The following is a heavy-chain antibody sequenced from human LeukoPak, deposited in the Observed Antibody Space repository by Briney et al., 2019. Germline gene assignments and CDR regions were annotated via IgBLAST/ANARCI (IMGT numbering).Heavy chain of an antibody. D-gene: IGHD1-26*01. J-gene: IGHJ4*02. V-gene: IGHV3-21*01. CDR3: AGSKGYPNSGSYVY. Sequence: GGSLRLSCAASGFTFSDYSMNWVRQAPGKGLEWVSSISSSSSYIYYADSVKGRFTISRDNAKKSLYLQMNSLRAEDTAVYYCAGSKGYPNSGSYVYWGQGTLVTVSS. CDR1: GFTFSDYS. CDR2: ISSSSSYI.